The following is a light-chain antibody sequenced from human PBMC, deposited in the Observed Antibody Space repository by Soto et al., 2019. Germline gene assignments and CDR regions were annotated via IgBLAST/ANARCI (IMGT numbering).Light chain of an antibody. CDR2: AAS. CDR3: QQLHDYPIT. V-gene: IGKV1-9*01. Sequence: ILLTQSPSSLSASVGDRVTITCRASQGVDSSLAWYQQRPGKAPKLLIYAASNLQSGVPSRFSGSGSGTDFTLTISSLQPEDFATYYCQQLHDYPITFGQGTRLE. J-gene: IGKJ5*01. CDR1: QGVDSS.